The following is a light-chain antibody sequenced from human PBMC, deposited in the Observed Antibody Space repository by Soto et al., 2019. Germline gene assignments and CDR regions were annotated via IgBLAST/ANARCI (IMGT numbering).Light chain of an antibody. V-gene: IGKV3-20*01. CDR3: QQYRSAPWT. CDR2: AAS. CDR1: QSVSSSY. Sequence: EIVLTQSPGTLSLSPGERATLSCRASQSVSSSYLAWYQQKPGQAPRLLIYAASSRATGIPDRISGSESRTDFTLTISRLEPEECAVYYCQQYRSAPWTFGQGTKVEIK. J-gene: IGKJ1*01.